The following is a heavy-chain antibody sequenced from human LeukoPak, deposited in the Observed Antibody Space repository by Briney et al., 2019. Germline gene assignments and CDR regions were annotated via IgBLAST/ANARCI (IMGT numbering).Heavy chain of an antibody. CDR3: AKRLVEGYNYGPLDS. CDR1: GFTFSTYG. J-gene: IGHJ4*02. CDR2: ISNDGLKD. Sequence: GGSLRLSCAASGFTFSTYGMHWLRQPPGRGLEWVAVISNDGLKDHYADSVKGRFTVSRDNSENTLSLQMNSLRPEDTAVYYCAKRLVEGYNYGPLDSWGQGTLVTVSS. D-gene: IGHD5-18*01. V-gene: IGHV3-30*18.